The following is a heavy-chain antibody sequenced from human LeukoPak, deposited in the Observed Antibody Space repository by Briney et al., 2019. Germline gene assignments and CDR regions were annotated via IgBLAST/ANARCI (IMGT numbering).Heavy chain of an antibody. CDR1: GGSISSYY. Sequence: SETLSLTCTVSGGSISSYYWSWIRQPPGKGLEWIGYIYHSGSTYYNPSLKSRVTISVDTSKNQFSLKLSSVTAADTAVYYCARGYSSSWYPDAFDIWGQGTMVTVSS. D-gene: IGHD6-13*01. CDR2: IYHSGST. J-gene: IGHJ3*02. CDR3: ARGYSSSWYPDAFDI. V-gene: IGHV4-59*08.